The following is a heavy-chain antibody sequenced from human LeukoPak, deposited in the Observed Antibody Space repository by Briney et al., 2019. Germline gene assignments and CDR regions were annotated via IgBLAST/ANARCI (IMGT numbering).Heavy chain of an antibody. Sequence: PGGSLRLSCAASGFTFSSYDMHWVRQVPGKGLEWVSGIGKSGHTYYAGSVKGRFTISRENAKNSLYLQMNDLRAGDTAVYYCASGAEGWNYWGQGTLVTVSS. CDR1: GFTFSSYD. D-gene: IGHD2-15*01. CDR2: IGKSGHT. CDR3: ASGAEGWNY. J-gene: IGHJ4*02. V-gene: IGHV3-13*01.